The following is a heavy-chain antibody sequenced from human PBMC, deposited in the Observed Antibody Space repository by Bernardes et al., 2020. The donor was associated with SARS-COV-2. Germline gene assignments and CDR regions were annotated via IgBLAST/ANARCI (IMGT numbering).Heavy chain of an antibody. Sequence: APVKVSCKASGYTLSDYYMHWVRQAPGQGLEWMGWINPHSGGTNYAQKFQGRVTVTRDTSISTAYMELSRLTSDDTAVYYCARDLDRLYSGSRTDAFDIWGQGTMVTVSS. CDR1: GYTLSDYY. D-gene: IGHD1-26*01. V-gene: IGHV1-2*02. CDR3: ARDLDRLYSGSRTDAFDI. J-gene: IGHJ3*02. CDR2: INPHSGGT.